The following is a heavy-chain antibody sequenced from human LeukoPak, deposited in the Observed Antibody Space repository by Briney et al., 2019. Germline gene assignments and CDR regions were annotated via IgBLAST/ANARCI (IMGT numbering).Heavy chain of an antibody. CDR2: IGLAGDT. D-gene: IGHD5-24*01. CDR1: GFTLSSYN. CDR3: ARIRDGSGWLVDY. Sequence: GGSLRLSCAASGFTLSSYNMHWVRQGTGKGLEWVSAIGLAGDTYYVDSVKGRFTISRENAKNSLFLQMNSLRAGDTAVYYCARIRDGSGWLVDYWGQGVLVTVSS. J-gene: IGHJ4*02. V-gene: IGHV3-13*01.